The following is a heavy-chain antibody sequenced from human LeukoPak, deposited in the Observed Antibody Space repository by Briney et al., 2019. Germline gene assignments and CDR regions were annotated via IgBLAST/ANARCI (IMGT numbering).Heavy chain of an antibody. Sequence: PGGSLRLSCAASGFTFSSYGMHWVRQAPGKGLEWVSAISGSGGSTYYADSVKGRFTISRDNSKNTLYLQMNSLRAEDTAVYYCAKVGSSSPNYYYYYMDVWGKGTTVTVSS. V-gene: IGHV3-23*01. CDR3: AKVGSSSPNYYYYYMDV. CDR2: ISGSGGST. CDR1: GFTFSSYG. D-gene: IGHD6-6*01. J-gene: IGHJ6*03.